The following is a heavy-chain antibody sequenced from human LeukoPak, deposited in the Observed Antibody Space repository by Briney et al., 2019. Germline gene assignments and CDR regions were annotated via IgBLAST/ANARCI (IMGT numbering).Heavy chain of an antibody. D-gene: IGHD2-2*01. Sequence: SETLSLTCSVSGGSVNSGPYYWSWIRQPPGKGLEWIGYIYYSGSTNYNPSLKSRVTISVDTSKNQFSLKLSSVTAADTAVYYCARRPVPAAFHFDYWSQGTLVTVSS. CDR2: IYYSGST. CDR1: GGSVNSGPYY. J-gene: IGHJ4*02. CDR3: ARRPVPAAFHFDY. V-gene: IGHV4-61*01.